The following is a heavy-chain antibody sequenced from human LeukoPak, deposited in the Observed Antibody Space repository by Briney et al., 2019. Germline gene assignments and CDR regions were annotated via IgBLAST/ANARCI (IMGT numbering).Heavy chain of an antibody. Sequence: ASVKVSCKVSGYTLTELSMHWVRQAPGKGLEWMGGFDPEDGETIYAQKFQGRVTMTEDTSTDTAYMELSSLRSEDTAVYYCATGGLTYYYDSSGYYPLQYWGRGTLVTVSS. CDR2: FDPEDGET. CDR1: GYTLTELS. D-gene: IGHD3-22*01. V-gene: IGHV1-24*01. J-gene: IGHJ4*02. CDR3: ATGGLTYYYDSSGYYPLQY.